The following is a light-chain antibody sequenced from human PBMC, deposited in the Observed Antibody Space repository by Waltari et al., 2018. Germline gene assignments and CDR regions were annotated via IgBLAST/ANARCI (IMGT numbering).Light chain of an antibody. CDR1: QYISSY. V-gene: IGKV1-39*01. CDR2: AAS. Sequence: DIQLNQSPSSLSASVGDRVTITCRASQYISSYLNWYQQKPQRAPKLLIYAASSLQSGVPSRFSGDGSGTEFTLTISSVQPEDFATYYCQQSYTPPPLTFGGGTKVEIK. CDR3: QQSYTPPPLT. J-gene: IGKJ4*01.